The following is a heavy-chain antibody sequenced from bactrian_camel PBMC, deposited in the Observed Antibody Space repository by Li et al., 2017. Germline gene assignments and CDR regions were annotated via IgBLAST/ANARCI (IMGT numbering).Heavy chain of an antibody. Sequence: VQLVESGGGSVQAGGSLRLSCAASGIFVNGFCMGWYRQAPGKEREGVASVDRAGSSSYADFVKGRFTISRSNTKNTLALQMNNLTSEDTAVYYCVTDRRPHCSINYWQRTSPPPWGQGTQVTVS. CDR1: GIFVNGFC. CDR2: VDRAGSS. V-gene: IGHV3S53*01. CDR3: VTDRRPHCSINYWQRTSPPP. D-gene: IGHD1*01. J-gene: IGHJ6*01.